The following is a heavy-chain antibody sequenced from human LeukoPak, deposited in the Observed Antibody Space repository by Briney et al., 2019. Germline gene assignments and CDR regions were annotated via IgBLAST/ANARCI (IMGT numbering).Heavy chain of an antibody. V-gene: IGHV3-23*01. CDR2: ISGGGGST. CDR3: AKVPISSGWPNFDY. J-gene: IGHJ4*02. Sequence: PGGSLRLSCAASGFTFSRYALSWVRQAPGKGLEWVSAISGGGGSTYYADSVRGRFTVSRDNSRNTLYLQMNNLRAEDTAVYYCAKVPISSGWPNFDYWGQGTLVTVSS. D-gene: IGHD6-19*01. CDR1: GFTFSRYA.